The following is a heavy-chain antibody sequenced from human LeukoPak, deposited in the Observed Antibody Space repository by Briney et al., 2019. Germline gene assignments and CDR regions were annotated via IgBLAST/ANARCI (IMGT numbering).Heavy chain of an antibody. D-gene: IGHD6-19*01. Sequence: GGSLRLSCVASGFTFRGSAMSWVRQAPGKGLDWVSLISYDGNNAYYADSERRRFTISRQNSKDTLYPEMKSLRAEHAAIYYCAKDRGGWLHFDYWGQGTLVTVSS. CDR2: ISYDGNNA. CDR3: AKDRGGWLHFDY. V-gene: IGHV3-23*01. J-gene: IGHJ4*02. CDR1: GFTFRGSA.